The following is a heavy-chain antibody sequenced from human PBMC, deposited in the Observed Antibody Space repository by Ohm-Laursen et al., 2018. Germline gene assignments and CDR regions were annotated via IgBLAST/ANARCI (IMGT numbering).Heavy chain of an antibody. CDR2: INPNSGGT. D-gene: IGHD3-3*01. CDR3: ARGETYDFWSGYPFDY. Sequence: SVKVSCKASGYTFTGYYMHWVRQAPGQGLEWMGWINPNSGGTNYAQKFQGRVTMTRDTSISTAYMELSRLRSDDTAVYYCARGETYDFWSGYPFDYWGQGTLVTVSS. J-gene: IGHJ4*02. V-gene: IGHV1-2*02. CDR1: GYTFTGYY.